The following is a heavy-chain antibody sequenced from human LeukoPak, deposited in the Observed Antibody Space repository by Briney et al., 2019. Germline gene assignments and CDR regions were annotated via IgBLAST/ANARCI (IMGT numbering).Heavy chain of an antibody. CDR1: GFTVSSNY. CDR2: IYSGGST. Sequence: PGGSLRLSCEASGFTVSSNYMSWVRQAPGKGLEWVSVIYSGGSTYYADSVKGRFTISRDNSKNTLYLQMNSLRAEDTAVYYCARGRGEFDYWGQGTLVTVSS. V-gene: IGHV3-53*01. CDR3: ARGRGEFDY. D-gene: IGHD3-10*01. J-gene: IGHJ4*02.